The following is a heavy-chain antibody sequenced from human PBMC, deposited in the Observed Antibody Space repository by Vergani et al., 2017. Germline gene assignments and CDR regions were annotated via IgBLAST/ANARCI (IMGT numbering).Heavy chain of an antibody. CDR2: IYSDSST. Sequence: EVQLVETGGGLIQPGGSLRLSCAASGFTVIDNYMSWVRQAPGKGLEWVSIIYSDSSTYYADSVKGRFTISRDNSKNTLYLHINRLRAEDTAVYYCAKGGSSSGWFGAFDFWGQGTMVTVSS. J-gene: IGHJ3*01. CDR1: GFTVIDNY. CDR3: AKGGSSSGWFGAFDF. V-gene: IGHV3-53*05. D-gene: IGHD6-19*01.